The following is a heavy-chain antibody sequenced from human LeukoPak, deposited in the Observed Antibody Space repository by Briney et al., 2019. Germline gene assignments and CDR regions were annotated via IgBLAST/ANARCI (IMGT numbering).Heavy chain of an antibody. V-gene: IGHV1-69*13. CDR3: ARAGITMVRGPPSYRHFDY. CDR2: IIPIFGTA. D-gene: IGHD3-10*01. J-gene: IGHJ4*02. Sequence: SVNVSCKASGGTFSSYAISWVRQAPGQGLEWMGGIIPIFGTANYAQKFQGRVTITADESTSTAYMELSSLRSEDTAVYYCARAGITMVRGPPSYRHFDYWGQGTLVTVSS. CDR1: GGTFSSYA.